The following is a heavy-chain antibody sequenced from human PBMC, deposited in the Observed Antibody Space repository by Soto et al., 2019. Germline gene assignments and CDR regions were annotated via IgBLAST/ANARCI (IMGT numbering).Heavy chain of an antibody. Sequence: QVQLQQWGAGLLKPSETLSLTCAVYGWSFSDFYLTWIRQPPGKGLEWIGEINHSGSTNYNPSLKSRVAISVDTSKNQFSLTVRSVTAADTAVYYCGPRGAVADPRGYWGQGTLVTVSS. CDR3: GPRGAVADPRGY. CDR2: INHSGST. V-gene: IGHV4-34*01. CDR1: GWSFSDFY. D-gene: IGHD6-19*01. J-gene: IGHJ4*02.